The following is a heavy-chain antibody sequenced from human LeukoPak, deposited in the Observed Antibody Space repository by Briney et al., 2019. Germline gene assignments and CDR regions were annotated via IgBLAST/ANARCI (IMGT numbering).Heavy chain of an antibody. V-gene: IGHV3-74*01. D-gene: IGHD6-13*01. Sequence: PGGSLRLSCAASGFTFSSYWMHWVRQAPGKGLVWVSRINSDGSSTSYADSVKGRFTISRDNAKNTLYLQMNSLRAEDTAVYYCARDKTAVYSSKFGHYYGMDVWGQGTTVTVSS. CDR1: GFTFSSYW. CDR2: INSDGSST. J-gene: IGHJ6*02. CDR3: ARDKTAVYSSKFGHYYGMDV.